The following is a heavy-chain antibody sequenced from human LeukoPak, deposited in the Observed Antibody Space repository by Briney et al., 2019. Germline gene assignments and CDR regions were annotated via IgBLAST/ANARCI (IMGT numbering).Heavy chain of an antibody. V-gene: IGHV4-59*01. CDR1: GYTFTSYG. CDR3: ARSHPYCSSTSCHAPFDY. CDR2: IYYSGST. D-gene: IGHD2-2*01. J-gene: IGHJ4*02. Sequence: SCKASGYTFTSYGISWIRQPPGKGLEWIGYIYYSGSTNYNPSLKSRVTISVDTSKNQFSLKLSSVTAADTAVYYCARSHPYCSSTSCHAPFDYWGQGTLVTVSS.